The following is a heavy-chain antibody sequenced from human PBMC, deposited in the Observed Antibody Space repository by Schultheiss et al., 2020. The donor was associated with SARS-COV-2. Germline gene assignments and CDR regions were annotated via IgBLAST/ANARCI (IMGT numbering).Heavy chain of an antibody. V-gene: IGHV4-4*07. J-gene: IGHJ4*02. CDR1: GGSISSYY. CDR2: IYTSGST. CDR3: ARQTSLEGFPDY. Sequence: SETLSLTCTVSGGSISSYYWSWIRQPPGKGLEWIGRIYTSGSTNYNPSLKSRVTMSVDTSKNQFSLKLSSVTAADTAVYYCARQTSLEGFPDYWGQGTLVTVSS.